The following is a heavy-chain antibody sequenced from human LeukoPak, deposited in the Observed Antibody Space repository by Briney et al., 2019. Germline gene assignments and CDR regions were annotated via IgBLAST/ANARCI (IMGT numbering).Heavy chain of an antibody. V-gene: IGHV4-61*02. D-gene: IGHD3-22*01. CDR2: IYTSGST. Sequence: SETLSLTCTVSGDSISSGTYFWSWIRQSAGKGLEWIGRIYTSGSTNYNPSLKSRVTISVDTSKNQFSLKLSSVTAADTAVYYCARDEDYYDSSGTTGWFDPWGQGTLVTVSS. CDR3: ARDEDYYDSSGTTGWFDP. CDR1: GDSISSGTYF. J-gene: IGHJ5*02.